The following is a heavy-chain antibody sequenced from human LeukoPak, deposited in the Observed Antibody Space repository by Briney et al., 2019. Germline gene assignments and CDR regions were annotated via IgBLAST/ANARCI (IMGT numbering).Heavy chain of an antibody. D-gene: IGHD3-3*01. Sequence: SQTLSLTCTVSGASLSSGSYYWSWIRQPAGKGLEWIGRIYPSGSTDYNPSLKSRVTISIDTSKNQFSLKQSSVTAADTAVYYCARDQRDTIFGVVNNYFDYWGQGTLVTVSS. J-gene: IGHJ4*02. CDR1: GASLSSGSYY. CDR2: IYPSGST. CDR3: ARDQRDTIFGVVNNYFDY. V-gene: IGHV4-61*02.